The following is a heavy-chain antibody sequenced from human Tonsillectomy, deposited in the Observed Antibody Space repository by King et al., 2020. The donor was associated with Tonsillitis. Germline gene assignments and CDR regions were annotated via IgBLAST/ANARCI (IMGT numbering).Heavy chain of an antibody. V-gene: IGHV3-30*18. CDR3: AKDIYSSGWSPRGH. D-gene: IGHD6-19*01. CDR1: GFTFSDYG. J-gene: IGHJ4*02. CDR2: ISYDGSNK. Sequence: VQLVESGGGVVQPGRSLRLSCAASGFTFSDYGMHWVRQAPGKGLEWVAVISYDGSNKYYADSVKGRFTISRDNSKSTLFLQMNSLRAEDTALYYCAKDIYSSGWSPRGHWGQGTLVTVSS.